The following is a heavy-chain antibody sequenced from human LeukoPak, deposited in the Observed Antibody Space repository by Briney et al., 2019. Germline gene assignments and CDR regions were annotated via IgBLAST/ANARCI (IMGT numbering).Heavy chain of an antibody. CDR3: ASNYHGSGNLGY. D-gene: IGHD3-10*01. CDR2: ISSSSSYK. Sequence: GGSLRLSCAASGFTFSTYSMNWVRQAPGKGLEWVSSISSSSSYKYYADSVTGRFIISRDNAKNSLYLQMNSLRAEDTAVYYCASNYHGSGNLGYWGQGTLVTVSS. J-gene: IGHJ4*02. V-gene: IGHV3-21*01. CDR1: GFTFSTYS.